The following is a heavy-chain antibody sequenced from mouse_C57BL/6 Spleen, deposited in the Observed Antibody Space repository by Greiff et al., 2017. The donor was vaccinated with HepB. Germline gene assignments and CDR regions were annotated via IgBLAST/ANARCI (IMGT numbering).Heavy chain of an antibody. Sequence: VQLQQSGPELVKPGASVKISCKASGYAFSSSWMNWVKQRPGKGLEWIGRIYPGDGDTNYNGKFKGKATLTADKSSSTAYMQLSSLTSEDSAVYFCARWGASYYGNFRARGYGGQGTSVTVSS. J-gene: IGHJ4*01. CDR1: GYAFSSSW. V-gene: IGHV1-82*01. CDR2: IYPGDGDT. D-gene: IGHD2-1*01. CDR3: ARWGASYYGNFRARGY.